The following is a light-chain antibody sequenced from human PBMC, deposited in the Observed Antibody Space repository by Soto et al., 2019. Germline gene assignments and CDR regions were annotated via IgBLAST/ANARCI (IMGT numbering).Light chain of an antibody. CDR2: DAF. V-gene: IGKV1-12*01. CDR3: QQTNSFPFT. J-gene: IGKJ3*01. CDR1: QGIGNW. Sequence: DIQMTQSPYSVSASVGDRVTITCRASQGIGNWLAWYQQKPGKAPKLLMYDAFNLQSGVPSRFSGGGSGPDFTLTITSLQPEDFATYYCQQTNSFPFTFGPGTKVDIK.